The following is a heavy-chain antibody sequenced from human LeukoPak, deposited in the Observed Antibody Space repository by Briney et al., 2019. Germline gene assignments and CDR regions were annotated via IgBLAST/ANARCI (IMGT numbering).Heavy chain of an antibody. J-gene: IGHJ5*02. Sequence: GESLKISCKGSGYSFTSYWIGWVRQMPGKGLEWMGIIYPGDSDTRYSPSFQGQVTISADKSISTAYLQWSSLKASDTAMYYCARHAVVAAHVNWFDPWGQGTLVTVSS. CDR1: GYSFTSYW. V-gene: IGHV5-51*01. CDR3: ARHAVVAAHVNWFDP. CDR2: IYPGDSDT. D-gene: IGHD2-15*01.